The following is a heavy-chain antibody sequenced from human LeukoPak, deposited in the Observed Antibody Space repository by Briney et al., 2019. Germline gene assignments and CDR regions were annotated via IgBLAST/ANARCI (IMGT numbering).Heavy chain of an antibody. Sequence: GKSLKISCKGSGYSFTTYWIGWVRQMPGRGLEWMGIIYPGDSDTRYSPSFQGQITISADKSISTAYLQWSSLKASDTAMYYCARQFRDSSGYYSSYFDYWGQGTLVTASS. J-gene: IGHJ4*02. D-gene: IGHD3-22*01. V-gene: IGHV5-51*01. CDR2: IYPGDSDT. CDR1: GYSFTTYW. CDR3: ARQFRDSSGYYSSYFDY.